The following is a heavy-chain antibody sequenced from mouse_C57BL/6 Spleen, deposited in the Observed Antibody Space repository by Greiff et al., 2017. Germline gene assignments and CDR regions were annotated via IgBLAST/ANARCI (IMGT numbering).Heavy chain of an antibody. Sequence: QVQLQQPGAELVKPGASVKLSCKASGYTFTSYWMQWVKQRPGQGLEWIGEIDPSDSYTNYNQKFKGKATLTVDTSSSTAYMQLSSRTSEDSAVYYCARRGYVAWVDYWGQGTTLTVSA. CDR3: ARRGYVAWVDY. CDR2: IDPSDSYT. D-gene: IGHD3-1*01. CDR1: GYTFTSYW. V-gene: IGHV1-50*01. J-gene: IGHJ2*01.